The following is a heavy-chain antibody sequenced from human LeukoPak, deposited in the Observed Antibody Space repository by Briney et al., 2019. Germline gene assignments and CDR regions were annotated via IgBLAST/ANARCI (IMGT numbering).Heavy chain of an antibody. CDR2: IYHSGST. V-gene: IGHV4-30-2*01. J-gene: IGHJ4*02. Sequence: SQTLSLTCAVSGGSISSGGYSWSWIRQPPGKGLEWIGYIYHSGSTYYNPSLKSRVTISVDRSKNQFSLKLSSVTAADTAVYYCARATPQGIDYWGQGTLVTVSS. CDR1: GGSISSGGYS. CDR3: ARATPQGIDY.